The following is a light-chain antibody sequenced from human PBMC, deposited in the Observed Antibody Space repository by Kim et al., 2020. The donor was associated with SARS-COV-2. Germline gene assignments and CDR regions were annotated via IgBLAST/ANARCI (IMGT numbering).Light chain of an antibody. CDR2: LNSDGSH. Sequence: QPVLTQSPSASASLGASVKLTCTLSSVHSSYAIAWHQQQPEKGPRFLMNLNSDGSHNKGDGIPDRFSGSSSGAERYLTISSLQSEDEADYYCQTWVTGIQVFGGGTQLTVL. J-gene: IGLJ3*02. V-gene: IGLV4-69*01. CDR3: QTWVTGIQV. CDR1: SVHSSYA.